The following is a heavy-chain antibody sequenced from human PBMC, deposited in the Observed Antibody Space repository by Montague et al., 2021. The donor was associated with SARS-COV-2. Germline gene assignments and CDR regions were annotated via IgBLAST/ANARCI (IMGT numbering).Heavy chain of an antibody. V-gene: IGHV4-4*07. Sequence: SETLSLTCNVSGDSISYFYWNWIRQPPGKGLEWIGRVSDSGSTNYNPSLNSRVTMSVDTSKKQFSLRLRPVTAADTAVYYCASDGAAVRGTFDYWGQGTLVTVSS. J-gene: IGHJ4*02. CDR2: VSDSGST. D-gene: IGHD6-13*01. CDR1: GDSISYFY. CDR3: ASDGAAVRGTFDY.